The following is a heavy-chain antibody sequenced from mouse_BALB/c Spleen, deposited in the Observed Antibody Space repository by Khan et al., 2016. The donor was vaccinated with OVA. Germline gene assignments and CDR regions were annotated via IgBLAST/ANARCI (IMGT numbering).Heavy chain of an antibody. CDR3: AKNYRYDVYFDY. Sequence: VQLQQSGPELVKPGASVKMSCKASGYTFTSYVMHWLRQKPGQGLEWIGYIYPYNDDTKYNEKFKGKATLTSDKSSSTAYMELGSLTSEDSAVYSCAKNYRYDVYFDYWGQGTTLTVSS. CDR2: IYPYNDDT. CDR1: GYTFTSYV. V-gene: IGHV1S136*01. J-gene: IGHJ2*01. D-gene: IGHD2-14*01.